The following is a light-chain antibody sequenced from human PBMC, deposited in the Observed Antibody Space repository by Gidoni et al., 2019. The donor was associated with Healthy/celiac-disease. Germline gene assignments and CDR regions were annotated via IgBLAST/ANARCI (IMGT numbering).Light chain of an antibody. CDR1: QSVSSY. Sequence: EVLLTQSPATLSLSPGEGATLSCRASQSVSSYLAWYQQKPGQAPRLLIYVASNRATGIPARFSGSWSGADFTLTISCLDPEDFAVYYCQQRSNWPPWTFGQXTKVEIK. CDR3: QQRSNWPPWT. J-gene: IGKJ1*01. CDR2: VAS. V-gene: IGKV3-11*01.